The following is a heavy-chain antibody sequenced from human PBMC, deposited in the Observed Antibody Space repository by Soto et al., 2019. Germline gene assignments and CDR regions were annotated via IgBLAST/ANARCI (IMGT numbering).Heavy chain of an antibody. V-gene: IGHV3-15*01. CDR2: IKSKTDGGTT. D-gene: IGHD3-3*01. CDR3: TTDYRRYYDFWSGYYY. J-gene: IGHJ4*02. Sequence: GGSLRLSCAASGFTFSNAWMSWVRQAPGKGLEWVGRIKSKTDGGTTDYAAPVKGRFTISRDDSKNTLYLQMNSLKTEDTAVYYCTTDYRRYYDFWSGYYYWGQGTLVTVSS. CDR1: GFTFSNAW.